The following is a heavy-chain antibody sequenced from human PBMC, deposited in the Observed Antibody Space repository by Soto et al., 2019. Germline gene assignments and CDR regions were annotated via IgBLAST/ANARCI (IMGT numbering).Heavy chain of an antibody. CDR1: GFTVSSNY. J-gene: IGHJ6*02. V-gene: IGHV3-53*01. CDR2: IYSGGST. Sequence: GGSLRLSCAASGFTVSSNYMSWVRQAPGKGLEWVSVIYSGGSTYYADSVKGRFTISRDNSKNTLYLQMNSLRAEDTAVYYCARVGFGELLIPPYYYGMDVWGQGTTVTVSS. CDR3: ARVGFGELLIPPYYYGMDV. D-gene: IGHD3-10*01.